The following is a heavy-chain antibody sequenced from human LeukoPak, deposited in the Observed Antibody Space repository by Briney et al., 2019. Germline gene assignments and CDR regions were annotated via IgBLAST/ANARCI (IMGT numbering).Heavy chain of an antibody. CDR1: GFTFSSYE. D-gene: IGHD6-13*01. CDR2: ISSSGSTI. V-gene: IGHV3-48*03. CDR3: AREGIAAVFDY. J-gene: IGHJ4*02. Sequence: GGSLRLSCAASGFTFSSYEMNWVRQAPGKGLEWVSYISSSGSTIDYADSVKGRFTISRDNAKNSLYLQMNSLRAEDTAVYYCAREGIAAVFDYWGQGTLVTVSS.